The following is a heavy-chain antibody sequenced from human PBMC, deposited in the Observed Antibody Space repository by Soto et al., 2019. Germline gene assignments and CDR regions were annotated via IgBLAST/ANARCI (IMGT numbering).Heavy chain of an antibody. V-gene: IGHV3-30-3*01. CDR3: ARDSVTSGIDY. CDR1: GFTSSSYA. CDR2: ISYDGSNK. D-gene: IGHD4-4*01. J-gene: IGHJ4*02. Sequence: QPGGSLRLSCAASGFTSSSYAMHWVRQAPGKGLEWVAVISYDGSNKYYADSVKGRFTISRDNSKNTLYLQMNSLRAEDTAVYYCARDSVTSGIDYWGQGTLVTVSS.